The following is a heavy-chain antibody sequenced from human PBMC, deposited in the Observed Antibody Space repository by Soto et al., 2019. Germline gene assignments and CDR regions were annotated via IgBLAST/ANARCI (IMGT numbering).Heavy chain of an antibody. CDR2: IIPILGIA. CDR3: ARDPYGSGSSSYYYYYMDV. V-gene: IGHV1-69*04. Sequence: GTAVKVSCKASGGRFSSYTISWVRQAPGQGLEWMGRIIPILGIANYAQKFQGRVTITADKSTSTAYMELSSLRSEDTAVYYCARDPYGSGSSSYYYYYMDVWGKGTTVTVSS. D-gene: IGHD3-10*01. J-gene: IGHJ6*03. CDR1: GGRFSSYT.